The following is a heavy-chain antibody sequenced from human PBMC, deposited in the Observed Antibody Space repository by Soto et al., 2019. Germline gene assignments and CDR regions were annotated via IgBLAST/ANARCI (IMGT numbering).Heavy chain of an antibody. CDR2: ISGSGGST. D-gene: IGHD3-3*01. CDR1: GFTFSSYA. CDR3: AKHWGFWSGYYSDYYYYGMDV. V-gene: IGHV3-23*01. Sequence: GGSLRLSCAASGFTFSSYAMSWVRQAPGKGLEWVSAISGSGGSTYYADSVKGRFTISRDDSKNTLYLQMNSLRAEDTAVYYCAKHWGFWSGYYSDYYYYGMDVWGQGTTVTVSS. J-gene: IGHJ6*02.